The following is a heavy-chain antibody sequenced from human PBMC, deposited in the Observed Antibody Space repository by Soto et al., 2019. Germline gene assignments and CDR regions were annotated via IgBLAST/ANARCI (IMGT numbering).Heavy chain of an antibody. CDR2: ISGSGGST. V-gene: IGHV3-23*01. D-gene: IGHD3-10*01. J-gene: IGHJ6*02. Sequence: EVQLLESGGGLVQPGGSLRLSCAASGFTFSSYAMSWVRQAPGKGLEWVSAISGSGGSTYYADSVKGRFTISRDNSKNTLYLQMNSLRAEDTAVYYCAKSHIPGSRFYYYGMDVWGQGTTVIVSS. CDR3: AKSHIPGSRFYYYGMDV. CDR1: GFTFSSYA.